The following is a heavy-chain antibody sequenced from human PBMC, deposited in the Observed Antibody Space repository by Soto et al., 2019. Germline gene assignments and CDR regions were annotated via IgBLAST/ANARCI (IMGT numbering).Heavy chain of an antibody. CDR3: ARDRHYYDSSGNHYYYGMDV. J-gene: IGHJ6*02. D-gene: IGHD3-22*01. Sequence: PTETLSLSCTVSGGSISSYYWIWIRQPPGKGLEWIGYIYYSGSTNYNPSLKSRVTISVDTSKNQFSLKLSSVTAADTAVYYCARDRHYYDSSGNHYYYGMDVWGQGTTVT. V-gene: IGHV4-59*01. CDR2: IYYSGST. CDR1: GGSISSYY.